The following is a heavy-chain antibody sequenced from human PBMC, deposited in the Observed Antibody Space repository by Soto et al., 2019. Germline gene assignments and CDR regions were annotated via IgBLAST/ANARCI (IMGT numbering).Heavy chain of an antibody. CDR3: ARDTEDYYDSSGYYYVFYYYGMDV. V-gene: IGHV1-46*01. D-gene: IGHD3-22*01. CDR2: INPSGGST. CDR1: GYTFTSYY. Sequence: ASVKVSCKASGYTFTSYYMHWVRQAPGQGLEWMGIINPSGGSTSYAQKFQGRVTMTRDTSTSTVYMELSSLRSEDTAVYYCARDTEDYYDSSGYYYVFYYYGMDVWGQGTTVTVSS. J-gene: IGHJ6*02.